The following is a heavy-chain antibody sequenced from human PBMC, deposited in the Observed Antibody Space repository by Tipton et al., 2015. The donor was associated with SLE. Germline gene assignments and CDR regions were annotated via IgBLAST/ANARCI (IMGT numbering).Heavy chain of an antibody. CDR1: GGSISSYY. CDR3: ARRVRGGWYDY. CDR2: IYYSGST. V-gene: IGHV4-59*07. J-gene: IGHJ4*02. Sequence: TLSLTCTVSGGSISSYYWSWILQPPGKGLEWIGYIYYSGSTKSNPSLKSRVTISVDTSKNQFSLKLCSVTAADTAVYYCARRVRGGWYDYWGQGTLVTVSS. D-gene: IGHD6-19*01.